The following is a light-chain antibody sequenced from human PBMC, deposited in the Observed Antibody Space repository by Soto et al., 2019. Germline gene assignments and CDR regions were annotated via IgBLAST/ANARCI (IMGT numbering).Light chain of an antibody. CDR3: QQANSFPLT. CDR2: TTY. Sequence: DIQVTQSPSSVSASVGDRVIITCRASQDINNWLAWYQQKPGKAPKLLIYTTYNLQSGVPSRFSGSGSGTDFTLTINSLQPEDFATCYCQQANSFPLTFGGGTKVEIK. V-gene: IGKV1D-12*01. J-gene: IGKJ4*01. CDR1: QDINNW.